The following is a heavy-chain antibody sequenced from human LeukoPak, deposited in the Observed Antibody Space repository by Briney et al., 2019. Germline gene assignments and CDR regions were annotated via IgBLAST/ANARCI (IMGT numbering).Heavy chain of an antibody. V-gene: IGHV4-59*01. CDR2: LYYSGST. J-gene: IGHJ4*02. D-gene: IGHD6-6*01. CDR1: GGSISSYY. CDR3: ARSGRRDYSSSSLAY. Sequence: PSETLSLTCTVSGGSISSYYWSWIRQPPGKGLEWIGYLYYSGSTNYNPSLKSRVTISVDMSKNQFSLNLSSVTAADTAVYYCARSGRRDYSSSSLAYWGQGTLVTVSS.